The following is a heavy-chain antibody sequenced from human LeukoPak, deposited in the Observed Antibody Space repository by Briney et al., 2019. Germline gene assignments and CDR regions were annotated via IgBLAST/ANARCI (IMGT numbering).Heavy chain of an antibody. J-gene: IGHJ4*02. CDR1: GGSISNHY. D-gene: IGHD6-6*01. Sequence: PSETLSLTCTVSGGSISNHYWNWLRQPPGKGLEWIGYIFYSGSTNYNPSLQSRVTISIDTSRNQFSLELRSVTAADTAVYYCARDKSSDYWGQGTLVTVSS. CDR3: ARDKSSDY. CDR2: IFYSGST. V-gene: IGHV4-59*11.